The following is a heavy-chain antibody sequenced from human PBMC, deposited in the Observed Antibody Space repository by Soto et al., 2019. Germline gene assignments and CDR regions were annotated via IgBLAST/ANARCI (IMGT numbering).Heavy chain of an antibody. CDR2: ISGSGGGT. CDR3: AKVDPGIVPAAMSYYYYYYYMDV. D-gene: IGHD2-2*01. J-gene: IGHJ6*03. V-gene: IGHV3-23*01. CDR1: GFTFSSYA. Sequence: EIQLLESGGGLVQPGGSLRLSCAASGFTFSSYAMTWVRLAPGKGLEWVSVISGSGGGTYYADSVKGRFTISRDNSKNTMYLQMNSLSADDTAIYYCAKVDPGIVPAAMSYYYYYYYMDVWGKGTTVTVSS.